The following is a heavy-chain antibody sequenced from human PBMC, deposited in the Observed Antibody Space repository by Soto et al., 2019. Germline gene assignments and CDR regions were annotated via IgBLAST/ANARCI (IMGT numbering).Heavy chain of an antibody. V-gene: IGHV3-64D*06. CDR1: GFTFSSYA. J-gene: IGHJ4*02. CDR2: ISSSGGPT. D-gene: IGHD1-26*01. Sequence: GGSLRLSCSISGFTFSSYAMHWVRQAPGKGLEYVSSISSSGGPTYYVDSVKGRFTISRDNSRNTLFLQMSSLRPEDTAVYYCVKDRWVDYWGQGTLVTVS. CDR3: VKDRWVDY.